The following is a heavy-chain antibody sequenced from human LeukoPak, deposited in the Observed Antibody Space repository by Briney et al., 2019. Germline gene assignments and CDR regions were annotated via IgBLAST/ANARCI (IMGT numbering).Heavy chain of an antibody. Sequence: KPSETLSLTCTVSGGSTSSSSYYWSWIRQPPGKGLEWIGYIYYSGSTNYNPSLKSRVTISVDTSKNQFSLKLSSVTAADTAVYYCARAPSYDFWSGYYDYYYGMDVWGQGTTVTVSS. CDR3: ARAPSYDFWSGYYDYYYGMDV. V-gene: IGHV4-61*01. CDR1: GGSTSSSSYY. D-gene: IGHD3-3*01. J-gene: IGHJ6*02. CDR2: IYYSGST.